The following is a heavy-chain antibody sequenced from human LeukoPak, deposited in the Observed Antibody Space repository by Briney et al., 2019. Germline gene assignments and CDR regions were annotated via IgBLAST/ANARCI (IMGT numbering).Heavy chain of an antibody. Sequence: ASVKVSCKASGYSGHWMHWVRQAPGQGLEWMGRINPNSGGTNYAQKFQGRVTMTRDTSIDTVYMELSGLRPDDTAMYYCARVSGGPTDWGYFDYWGQGALVSVSS. CDR3: ARVSGGPTDWGYFDY. CDR1: GYSGHW. D-gene: IGHD7-27*01. CDR2: INPNSGGT. J-gene: IGHJ4*02. V-gene: IGHV1-2*06.